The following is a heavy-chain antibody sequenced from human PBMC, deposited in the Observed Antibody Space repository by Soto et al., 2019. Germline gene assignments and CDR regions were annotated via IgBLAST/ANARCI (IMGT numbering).Heavy chain of an antibody. CDR3: ATSSGLLGQYTADPDY. V-gene: IGHV1-69*06. CDR1: GGTFINSA. CDR2: IIPLFGST. D-gene: IGHD5-12*01. J-gene: IGHJ4*02. Sequence: QVQLVQSGAVVSTPGSSVKVSCKASGGTFINSAITWVRQAPRQGLEWVGMIIPLFGSTNSAPKFRGRVTFTSDTSTSTSVMEPPSLNPNDPAVSYSATSSGLLGQYTADPDYWGQGTLDTVSS.